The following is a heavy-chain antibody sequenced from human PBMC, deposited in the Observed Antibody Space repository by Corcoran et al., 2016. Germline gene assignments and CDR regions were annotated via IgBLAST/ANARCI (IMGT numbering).Heavy chain of an antibody. CDR2: IFTSGST. J-gene: IGHJ4*02. Sequence: QVQLQESGQGLVQPSETLSLTCTVSGGSISSYYWSWIWQPAGKGREWIGRIFTSGSTNYNPSLKSRVTMSVDTSKTQFSLKLSSVTAADTAVYYCASLYYYASSGYPLFDDWGQGTLVTVSS. CDR1: GGSISSYY. V-gene: IGHV4-4*07. D-gene: IGHD3-22*01. CDR3: ASLYYYASSGYPLFDD.